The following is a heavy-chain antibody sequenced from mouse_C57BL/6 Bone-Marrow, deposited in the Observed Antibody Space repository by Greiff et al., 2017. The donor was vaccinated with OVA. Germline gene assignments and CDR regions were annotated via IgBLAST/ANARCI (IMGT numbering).Heavy chain of an antibody. V-gene: IGHV1-54*01. Sequence: QVQLQQSGAELVRPGTSVKVSCKASGYAFTNYLIEWVKQRPGQGLEWIGVINPGSGGTNYNEKFKGKATLTADKSSSTAYMQLSSLTSEDSAVYCCARGVTTVVATDWYFDVWGTGTTVTVSS. CDR3: ARGVTTVVATDWYFDV. J-gene: IGHJ1*03. D-gene: IGHD1-1*01. CDR1: GYAFTNYL. CDR2: INPGSGGT.